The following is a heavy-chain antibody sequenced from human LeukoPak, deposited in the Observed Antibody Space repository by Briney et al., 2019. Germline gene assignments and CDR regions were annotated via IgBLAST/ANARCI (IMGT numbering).Heavy chain of an antibody. D-gene: IGHD6-6*01. V-gene: IGHV3-7*04. J-gene: IGHJ5*02. CDR1: GFTFSRHG. Sequence: PEGSLRLSCAPSGFTFSRHGMHWVRQAPGKRLEWVANIKQDGSEKYYVDSVKGRFTISRDNAKNSLYLQMNSLRAEDTAVYYCAGARFDPWGQGTLVTVSS. CDR3: AGARFDP. CDR2: IKQDGSEK.